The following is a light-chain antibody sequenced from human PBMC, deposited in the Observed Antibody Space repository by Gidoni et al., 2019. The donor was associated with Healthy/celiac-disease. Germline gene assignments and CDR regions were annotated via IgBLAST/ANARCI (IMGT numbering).Light chain of an antibody. V-gene: IGKV1-27*01. CDR1: QGISNY. CDR3: QKYNSALRLT. Sequence: DIQLTQSPYSLSASVGDRFTITCRASQGISNYLAWYQQKPGKVPKLLIYAASTLQSGVPSRFSGSGSGTDFTLTISSLQPEDVATYYGQKYNSALRLTFGGGTKVEIK. J-gene: IGKJ4*01. CDR2: AAS.